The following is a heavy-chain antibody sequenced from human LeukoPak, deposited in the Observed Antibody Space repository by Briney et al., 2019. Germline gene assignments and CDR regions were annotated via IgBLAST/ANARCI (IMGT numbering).Heavy chain of an antibody. CDR2: IWYDGSNK. J-gene: IGHJ3*02. D-gene: IGHD3-22*01. CDR3: ARDVRDSSGYWDAFDI. V-gene: IGHV3-33*01. CDR1: GFTFSSYG. Sequence: GRSLRLSCAASGFTFSSYGMHWVRQAPGKGLEWVAVIWYDGSNKYYADSVKGRFTISRDNSKNTLYLQMNSLRAEDTAVYYCARDVRDSSGYWDAFDIWGQGTMVTVSS.